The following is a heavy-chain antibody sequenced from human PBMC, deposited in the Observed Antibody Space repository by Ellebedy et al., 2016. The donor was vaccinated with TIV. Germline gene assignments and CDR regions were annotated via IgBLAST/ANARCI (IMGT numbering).Heavy chain of an antibody. CDR1: GDSVSSNSAA. Sequence: SQTLSLTCAISGDSVSSNSAAWNWIRQSPSRGLEWLGRTYYRSKWYNDYAVSVKSRITINPDTSKNQFSLQLNSVTPEDTAVYYCARDGAYCGGDCYLYYYYYYGMDVWGQGTTVTVSS. J-gene: IGHJ6*02. D-gene: IGHD2-21*02. CDR2: TYYRSKWYN. CDR3: ARDGAYCGGDCYLYYYYYYGMDV. V-gene: IGHV6-1*01.